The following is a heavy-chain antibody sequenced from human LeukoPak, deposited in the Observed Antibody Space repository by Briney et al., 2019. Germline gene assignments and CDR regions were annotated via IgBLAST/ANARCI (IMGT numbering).Heavy chain of an antibody. V-gene: IGHV4-34*01. J-gene: IGHJ3*02. D-gene: IGHD3-10*02. CDR3: ARSFYVRGGDAFDI. CDR1: GGSFSGYY. Sequence: SETLSLTCAVYGGSFSGYYWSWIRQPPGKGLEWIGEINHSGSTNYNPSLKSRVTISVDTSKNQFSLKLSSVTAADTAVYYCARSFYVRGGDAFDIWGQGTMVTVSS. CDR2: INHSGST.